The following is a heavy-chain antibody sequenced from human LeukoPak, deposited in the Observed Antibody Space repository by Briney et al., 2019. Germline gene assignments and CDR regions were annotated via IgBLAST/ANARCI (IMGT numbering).Heavy chain of an antibody. CDR2: INPNSGGT. J-gene: IGHJ4*02. Sequence: ASVKVSCKASGYTFTGYYIHWVRQAPGQGLEWMGWINPNSGGTNYAQKFQGRVTMTRDTSISTAYMELSRLRSDDTAVYYCARFNSSGWYYWGQGTLVTVSS. CDR1: GYTFTGYY. D-gene: IGHD6-19*01. CDR3: ARFNSSGWYY. V-gene: IGHV1-2*02.